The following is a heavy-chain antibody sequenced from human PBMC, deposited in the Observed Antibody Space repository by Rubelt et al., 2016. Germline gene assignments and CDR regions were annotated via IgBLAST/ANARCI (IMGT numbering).Heavy chain of an antibody. Sequence: QVQLVQSGAEVKKPGASVKVSCKASGYTFTSYGISWVRQAPGQGLEWMGWISAYNGDTNHERKVQGRVTMTTDTSTSTAYMEGRSLRSDDTAVYYCARDLSDYDISGPDYWGQGTLVTVSS. CDR1: GYTFTSYG. CDR3: ARDLSDYDISGPDY. V-gene: IGHV1-18*01. CDR2: ISAYNGDT. J-gene: IGHJ4*02. D-gene: IGHD3-22*01.